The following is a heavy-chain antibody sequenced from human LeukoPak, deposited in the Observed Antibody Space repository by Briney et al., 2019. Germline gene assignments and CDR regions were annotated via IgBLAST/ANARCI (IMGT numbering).Heavy chain of an antibody. Sequence: SETLSLTCTVSGDSIRSDGYYWSWIRQHPGKGLEWIGYIYYSGSTHYNPSLKSRVIISLDTSKNQFSLKVTSVAAADTAVYYCASGRVRYRVDYWGQGTQVTVSS. D-gene: IGHD5-12*01. V-gene: IGHV4-31*03. J-gene: IGHJ4*02. CDR1: GDSIRSDGYY. CDR3: ASGRVRYRVDY. CDR2: IYYSGST.